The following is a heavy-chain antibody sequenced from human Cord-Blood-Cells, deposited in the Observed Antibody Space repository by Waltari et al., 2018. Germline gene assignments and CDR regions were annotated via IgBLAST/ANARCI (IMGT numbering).Heavy chain of an antibody. Sequence: QLTLKESGPTLVKPTQTLTLTCTFSGFYLSTSGVGVGWIRQPPGKAREWLALLYWDADTSYSPTRKSRLTITRDTSKNQVVLTMTNMDPVDTATYYCAHRALSSSFDYWGQGTLVTVSS. D-gene: IGHD6-6*01. J-gene: IGHJ4*02. CDR2: LYWDADT. V-gene: IGHV2-5*02. CDR3: AHRALSSSFDY. CDR1: GFYLSTSGVG.